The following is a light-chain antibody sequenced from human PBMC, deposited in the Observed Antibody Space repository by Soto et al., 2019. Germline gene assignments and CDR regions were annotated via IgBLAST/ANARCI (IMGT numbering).Light chain of an antibody. CDR2: DVS. CDR3: SSYTTSSTYV. Sequence: QSVLTQPASVSGSPGQSITISCTGTSSDVGGYNYVSWFQQHPGNAPKLMIHDVSNRPSGVSNRFSGSKSGNTASLTISGLQAQDEADYYCSSYTTSSTYVFGTGTKLTVL. J-gene: IGLJ1*01. V-gene: IGLV2-14*01. CDR1: SSDVGGYNY.